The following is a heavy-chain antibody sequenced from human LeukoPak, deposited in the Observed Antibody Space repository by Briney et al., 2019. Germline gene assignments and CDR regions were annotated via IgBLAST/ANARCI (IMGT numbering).Heavy chain of an antibody. D-gene: IGHD3-9*01. V-gene: IGHV3-49*04. CDR2: IRSKAYGGTT. Sequence: PGGSLRLSCAASGFTFSNYAIHWVRQAPGKGLEWVGFIRSKAYGGTTKYAASVKGRFTISRDDSKSIAYLQMNSLKTEDTAVYYCTTYYDILTGYLGQNVWGKGTTVTVSS. J-gene: IGHJ6*04. CDR1: GFTFSNYA. CDR3: TTYYDILTGYLGQNV.